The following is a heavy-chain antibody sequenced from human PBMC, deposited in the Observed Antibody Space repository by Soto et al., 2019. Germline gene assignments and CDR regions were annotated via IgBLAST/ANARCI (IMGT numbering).Heavy chain of an antibody. Sequence: QVQLQEPGPGLVKPSQTLSLTCTVSGGSISSGGYYWSWIRQHPGKGLEWIGYIYYSGSTYYNPSLKSRVTISVDTSKNQFSLKLSSVTAADTAVYYCARGRRRAAAGKDYYYYYYMDVWGKGTTVTVSS. V-gene: IGHV4-31*03. CDR2: IYYSGST. J-gene: IGHJ6*03. D-gene: IGHD6-13*01. CDR3: ARGRRRAAAGKDYYYYYYMDV. CDR1: GGSISSGGYY.